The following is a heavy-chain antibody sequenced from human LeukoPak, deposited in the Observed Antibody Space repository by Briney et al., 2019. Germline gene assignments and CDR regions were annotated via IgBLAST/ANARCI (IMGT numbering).Heavy chain of an antibody. Sequence: GGSLRLSCAASGFTFSSYAMSWVRQAPGKGLEWISAISGSGGSTYYADSVKGRFTISRDNSKNTLHLQMNSLRAEDTAVYYCARDPNLYSGTYDTYWGQGTLVTVSS. V-gene: IGHV3-23*01. CDR2: ISGSGGST. D-gene: IGHD1-26*01. CDR3: ARDPNLYSGTYDTY. CDR1: GFTFSSYA. J-gene: IGHJ4*02.